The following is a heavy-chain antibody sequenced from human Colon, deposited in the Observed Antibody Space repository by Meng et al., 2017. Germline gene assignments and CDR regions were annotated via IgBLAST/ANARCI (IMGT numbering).Heavy chain of an antibody. J-gene: IGHJ4*02. CDR2: ISTDGTRI. CDR3: ARSADY. CDR1: GFTFSNYW. V-gene: IGHV3-74*01. Sequence: GESLKISCAASGFTFSNYWMHWVRQAPGKGLEWVSHISTDGTRITYADSVKGRFTISRDNAKNTLYLQMNSLRAEDTAVYYCARSADYWGQGTQVTVSS.